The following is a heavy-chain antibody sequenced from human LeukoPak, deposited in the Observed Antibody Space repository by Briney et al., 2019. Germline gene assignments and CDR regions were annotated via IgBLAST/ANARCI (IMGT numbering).Heavy chain of an antibody. J-gene: IGHJ3*02. D-gene: IGHD3-22*01. CDR3: ARTMYYYDSSGYQSPAFDI. V-gene: IGHV4-30-2*01. Sequence: SETLSLTCAVSGGSISSGGYSWSWIRQPPGKGLEWIGYIYHSGSTYYNPSLKSRVTISVDRSKNQFSLELSSVTAADTAVYYCARTMYYYDSSGYQSPAFDIWGQGTMVTVSS. CDR1: GGSISSGGYS. CDR2: IYHSGST.